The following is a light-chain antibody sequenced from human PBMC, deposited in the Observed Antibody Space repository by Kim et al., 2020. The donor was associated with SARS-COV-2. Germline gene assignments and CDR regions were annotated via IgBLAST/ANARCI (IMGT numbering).Light chain of an antibody. J-gene: IGKJ1*01. Sequence: EIVMTQSPATLSVSPGERATLSCRASQSVSSNLAWYQQKPGQAPRLLIYGASTRATGIPARFSGSGYGTEFTHTISSLQSEDFAVYYCQQYNNWPRWTFGQGTKVDIK. V-gene: IGKV3-15*01. CDR2: GAS. CDR1: QSVSSN. CDR3: QQYNNWPRWT.